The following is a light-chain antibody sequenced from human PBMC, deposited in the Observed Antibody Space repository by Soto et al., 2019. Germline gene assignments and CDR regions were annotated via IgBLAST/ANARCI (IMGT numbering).Light chain of an antibody. Sequence: QSVLTQPPSASGTPGQRVTISCSGSSSNIESNFVYWYHQLPGTAPTLLMYRNNQRPSGVPDQFSGSKYGTSASLAISGLRSEDEADYHCAAWDDSLSGWVFGGGTKLTVL. J-gene: IGLJ3*02. CDR2: RNN. CDR3: AAWDDSLSGWV. V-gene: IGLV1-47*01. CDR1: SSNIESNF.